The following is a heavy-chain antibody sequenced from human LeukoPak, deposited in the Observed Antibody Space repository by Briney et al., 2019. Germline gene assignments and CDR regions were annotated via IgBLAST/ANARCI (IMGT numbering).Heavy chain of an antibody. CDR1: GYTFTSYY. CDR3: ARRTSPHIPAAGY. J-gene: IGHJ4*02. CDR2: INPSGGST. V-gene: IGHV1-46*01. Sequence: ASVTVSCTASGYTFTSYYMHWVRQAPGQGLEWMGIINPSGGSTSYAQKFQGRVTMTRDMSTSTVYMELSSLRSEDTAVYYCARRTSPHIPAAGYWGQGTLVTVSS. D-gene: IGHD6-13*01.